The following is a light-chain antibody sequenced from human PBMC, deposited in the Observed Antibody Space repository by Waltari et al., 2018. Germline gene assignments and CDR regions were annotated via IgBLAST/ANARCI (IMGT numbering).Light chain of an antibody. CDR1: QSIRTW. CDR3: QQYAAYPVT. Sequence: DIQMTQSPATLSASVGDRVTLSCRASQSIRTWLAWFQQKPVNAPKLLIYQASILDGGVPSRFSGSGSGTEFTLTISSLQPDDFAAYYCQQYAAYPVTFGQGTKLEIK. J-gene: IGKJ2*01. CDR2: QAS. V-gene: IGKV1-5*03.